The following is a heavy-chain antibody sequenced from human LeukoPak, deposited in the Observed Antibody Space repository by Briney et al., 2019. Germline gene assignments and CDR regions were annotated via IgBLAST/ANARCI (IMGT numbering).Heavy chain of an antibody. CDR1: GFTFDDYA. CDR3: AKDASHRLYCGGDCYSFFDY. CDR2: ISGDGGST. V-gene: IGHV3-43*02. J-gene: IGHJ4*02. D-gene: IGHD2-21*02. Sequence: GGSPRLSCAASGFTFDDYAMHWVRQAPGKGLEWVSLISGDGGSTYYADSVKGRFTISRDNSKNSLYLQMNSLRTEDTALYYCAKDASHRLYCGGDCYSFFDYWGQGTLVTVSS.